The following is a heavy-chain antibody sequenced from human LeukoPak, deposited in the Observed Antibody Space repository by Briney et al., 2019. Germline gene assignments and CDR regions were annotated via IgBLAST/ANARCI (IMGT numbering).Heavy chain of an antibody. CDR1: GFTFSSYA. D-gene: IGHD6-19*01. CDR2: ISGSGGST. CDR3: AKPPHSIAVAGTDY. V-gene: IGHV3-23*01. Sequence: PGGSLRLSCAASGFTFSSYAMSWVRQAPGKGLEWVSAISGSGGSTYYADSVKGRFTISRGNSKNTLYLQMNSLRAEDTAVYYCAKPPHSIAVAGTDYWGQGTLVTVSS. J-gene: IGHJ4*02.